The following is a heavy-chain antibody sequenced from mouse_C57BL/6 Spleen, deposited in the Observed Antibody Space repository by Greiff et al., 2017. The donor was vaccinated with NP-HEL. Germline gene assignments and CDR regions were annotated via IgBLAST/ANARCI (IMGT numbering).Heavy chain of an antibody. Sequence: EVHLVESGGGLVQPGGSLSLSCAASGFTFTDYYMSWVRQPPGKALEWLGFIRNKANGYTTEYSASVTGRFTISRDNSQSILYLQMNALRAEDSATYYCARGNYYGSSLFDYWGQGTTLTVSS. V-gene: IGHV7-3*01. CDR2: IRNKANGYTT. D-gene: IGHD1-1*01. J-gene: IGHJ2*01. CDR1: GFTFTDYY. CDR3: ARGNYYGSSLFDY.